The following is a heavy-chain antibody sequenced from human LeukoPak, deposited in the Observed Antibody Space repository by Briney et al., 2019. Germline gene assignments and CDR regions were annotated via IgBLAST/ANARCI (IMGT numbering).Heavy chain of an antibody. V-gene: IGHV3-30*02. CDR1: GFYFNFYS. CDR2: ILYDGSEA. CDR3: AKEEGDY. Sequence: GGSLRLSCAVSGFYFNFYSTHWVRQAPGKGLKWVTFILYDGSEAYYADSVKGRFTISRDNSKNTVYLQMNSLTTDDTAVYYCAKEEGDYWGQGTLVTVSS. J-gene: IGHJ4*02.